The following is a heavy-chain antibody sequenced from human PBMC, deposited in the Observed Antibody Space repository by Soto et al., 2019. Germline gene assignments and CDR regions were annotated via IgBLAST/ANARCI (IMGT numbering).Heavy chain of an antibody. CDR1: GFTFSSYG. J-gene: IGHJ4*02. Sequence: QVLLVESGGAVVQPSRSLRLSCTGSGFTFSSYGMHWFCQGPGQGLEWVAVISKDGSDKYHADSVKGGFTISRYNSKNTLYMQINSLGAEDTTVYYCVKAEDDTLLDLMTANWGQGTLVTVSS. CDR3: VKAEDDTLLDLMTAN. CDR2: ISKDGSDK. V-gene: IGHV3-30*18. D-gene: IGHD3-22*01.